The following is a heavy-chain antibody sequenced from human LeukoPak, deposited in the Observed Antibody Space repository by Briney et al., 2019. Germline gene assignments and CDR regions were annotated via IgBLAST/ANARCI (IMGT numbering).Heavy chain of an antibody. CDR2: ISSSSSTI. V-gene: IGHV3-48*01. CDR3: ARSPDGYTVYFDY. CDR1: GFTFSSYS. J-gene: IGHJ4*02. Sequence: QAGGSLRLSCGVSGFTFSSYSMNWVRQAPGKGLEWVSYISSSSSTIYYADSVKGRFTISRDNAKNSLYLQMNSLRAGDTAVYYCARSPDGYTVYFDYWGQGTLVTVSS. D-gene: IGHD5-24*01.